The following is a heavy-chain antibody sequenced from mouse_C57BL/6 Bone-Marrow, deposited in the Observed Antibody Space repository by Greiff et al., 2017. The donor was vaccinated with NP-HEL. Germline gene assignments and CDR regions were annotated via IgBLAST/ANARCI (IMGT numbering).Heavy chain of an antibody. Sequence: QVQLQQPGAELVKPGASVKLSCKASGYTFTSYWMQWVKQRPGQGLEWIGEIDPSDSYTNYNQKFKGKATLTVDTSSSTAYMQLSSLTSEDSAVYYCAREGGSSYGFAYGGQGTLVTVSA. CDR3: AREGGSSYGFAY. CDR1: GYTFTSYW. D-gene: IGHD1-1*01. J-gene: IGHJ3*01. CDR2: IDPSDSYT. V-gene: IGHV1-50*01.